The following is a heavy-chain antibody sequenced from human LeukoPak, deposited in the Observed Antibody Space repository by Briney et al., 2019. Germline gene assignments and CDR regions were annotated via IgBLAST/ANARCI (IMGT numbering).Heavy chain of an antibody. CDR1: GYTITDYY. J-gene: IGHJ4*02. D-gene: IGHD3-10*01. Sequence: ASVKASCKASGYTITDYYIHWVRQAPGQGLEWMGWINPNSGGTNYAQKFEGRVTMTTDTSINTGYVELSSLTSDDTAVYFCARAHYLRLYFFDYWGQGTLVTVSS. CDR2: INPNSGGT. V-gene: IGHV1-2*02. CDR3: ARAHYLRLYFFDY.